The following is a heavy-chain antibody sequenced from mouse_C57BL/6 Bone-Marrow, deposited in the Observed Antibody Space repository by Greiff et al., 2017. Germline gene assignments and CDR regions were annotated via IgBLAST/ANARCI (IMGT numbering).Heavy chain of an antibody. CDR2: IDPNSGGT. CDR1: GYTFTSYW. D-gene: IGHD1-1*01. CDR3: ARRGGGSRRGYYAMDY. Sequence: QVQLQQPGAELVKPGASVKLSCKASGYTFTSYWLHWVKQRPGRGLEWIGRIDPNSGGTKYNEKFKSKATLTVDKPSSTAYMQLSSLTSEDSAVYYCARRGGGSRRGYYAMDYWGQGTSVTVSS. V-gene: IGHV1-72*01. J-gene: IGHJ4*01.